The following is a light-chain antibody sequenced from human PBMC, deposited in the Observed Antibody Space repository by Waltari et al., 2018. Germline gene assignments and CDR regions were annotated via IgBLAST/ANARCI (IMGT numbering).Light chain of an antibody. CDR3: QQYGNSPWT. Sequence: TQSPGTLSLSPGERATLSCRTSQRISASHLAWYQQKPGQAPRLLIYGTSTRATGIPERFSGSGSGTDFSLTVSSMQPEDFAVYFCQQYGNSPWTFGQRTKVEV. CDR1: QRISASH. CDR2: GTS. V-gene: IGKV3-20*01. J-gene: IGKJ1*01.